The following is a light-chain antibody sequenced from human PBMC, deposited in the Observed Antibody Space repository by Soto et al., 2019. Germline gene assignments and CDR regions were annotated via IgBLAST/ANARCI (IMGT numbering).Light chain of an antibody. CDR1: QTMCSS. CDR2: AAS. V-gene: IGKV1-39*01. Sequence: DIQMTQSPSSLSASVGDRVTITCRASQTMCSSLNWYQQKPGKDPDLLIYAASNLQSGVPFRFSCSGSGSDITFTISSLQPEDVATYFCQQSYNSPNMYTFGQGTRLEIK. J-gene: IGKJ2*01. CDR3: QQSYNSPNMYT.